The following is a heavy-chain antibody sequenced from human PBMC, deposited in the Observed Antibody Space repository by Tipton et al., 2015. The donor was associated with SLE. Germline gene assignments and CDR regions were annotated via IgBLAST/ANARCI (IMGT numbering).Heavy chain of an antibody. Sequence: TLSLTCAVSGGSISSGGYSWSWIRQPPGKGLEWIGYIYHSGSTYYNPSLKSRVTISVDRSKNQFSLKLSSVTAADTAVYYCARSLAAAGTGYYYYGMDVWGQGTTVTVSS. D-gene: IGHD6-13*01. V-gene: IGHV4-30-2*01. CDR2: IYHSGST. CDR3: ARSLAAAGTGYYYYGMDV. CDR1: GGSISSGGYS. J-gene: IGHJ6*02.